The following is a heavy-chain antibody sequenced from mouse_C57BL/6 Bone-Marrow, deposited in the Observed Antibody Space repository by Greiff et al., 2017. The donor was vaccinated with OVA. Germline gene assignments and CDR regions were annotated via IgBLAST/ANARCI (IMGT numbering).Heavy chain of an antibody. CDR3: ARTLYWYFDV. V-gene: IGHV1-18*01. J-gene: IGHJ1*03. Sequence: DVKLQESGPELVKPGASVKIPCKASGYTFTDYNMDWVKQSHGKSLEWIGDINPNNGGTIYNQKFKGKATLTVDKSSSTAYMELRSLTSEDTAVYYCARTLYWYFDVWGTGTTVTVSS. CDR2: INPNNGGT. CDR1: GYTFTDYN.